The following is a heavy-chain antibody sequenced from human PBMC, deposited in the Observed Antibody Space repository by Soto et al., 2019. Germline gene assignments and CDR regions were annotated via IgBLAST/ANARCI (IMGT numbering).Heavy chain of an antibody. V-gene: IGHV3-66*01. Sequence: EVQLVESGGGLVQPGGSLRLSCTASGFIVSDTYVNWVRQAPGKGLEWVSVISNRGDTHYADSVRGRFSLSRDISDNTLHLQMNNLRVEDTAVYYCAREHRYCRGGSCSITRDAYDIWGQGTMVTVSS. CDR1: GFIVSDTY. J-gene: IGHJ3*02. D-gene: IGHD2-15*01. CDR3: AREHRYCRGGSCSITRDAYDI. CDR2: ISNRGDT.